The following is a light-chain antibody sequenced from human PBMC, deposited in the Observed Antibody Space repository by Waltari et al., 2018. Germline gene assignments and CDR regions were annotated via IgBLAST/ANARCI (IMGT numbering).Light chain of an antibody. CDR2: SAS. J-gene: IGKJ4*01. CDR1: QAINRD. Sequence: IQMTQSPSSLSASVGDRVTVTCRASQAINRDLCWYQQKPGKAPTLLIYSASSLQTRVSSRFSGSGSGTDFTLTISSLQPEDAATYYCLQHYRLPLTFGGGTRVEIK. V-gene: IGKV1-6*01. CDR3: LQHYRLPLT.